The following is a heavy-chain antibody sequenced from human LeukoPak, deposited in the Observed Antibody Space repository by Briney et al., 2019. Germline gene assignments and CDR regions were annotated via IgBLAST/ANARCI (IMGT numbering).Heavy chain of an antibody. CDR2: ISGYNDKT. CDR3: AIVSLVRGDIGFWFDP. Sequence: ASVKVSCKASRGTFSRYGITWVRQAPGQGLEWMGWISGYNDKTNYAQKFQGRVTMTTDISTTTAYMELRSLRSDDTALYYCAIVSLVRGDIGFWFDPWGQGTLITVSS. D-gene: IGHD3-10*01. V-gene: IGHV1-18*01. J-gene: IGHJ5*02. CDR1: RGTFSRYG.